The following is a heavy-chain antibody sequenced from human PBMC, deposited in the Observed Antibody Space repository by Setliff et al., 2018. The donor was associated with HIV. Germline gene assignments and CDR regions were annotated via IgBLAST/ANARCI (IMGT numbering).Heavy chain of an antibody. CDR2: INYAGVA. J-gene: IGHJ6*02. CDR1: AWSLSGYF. CDR3: ARGGAVTVLGIPSYAYFYGLDV. Sequence: SETLSLTCGVDAWSLSGYFWVWVRQSPKRGLEWIGEINYAGVANYSPSLKSRVTMSIDTSKSQFSLKVSSVTAADTAVYFCARGGAVTVLGIPSYAYFYGLDVWGQGITVTVSS. V-gene: IGHV4-34*01. D-gene: IGHD2-21*02.